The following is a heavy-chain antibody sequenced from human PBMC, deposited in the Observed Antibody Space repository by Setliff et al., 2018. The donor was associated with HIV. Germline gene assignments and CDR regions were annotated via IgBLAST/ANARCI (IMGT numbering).Heavy chain of an antibody. V-gene: IGHV3-11*06. CDR1: GFTFSEYA. Sequence: PGGSLRLSCITSGFTFSEYAMSWVRQAPGKGLEWLSYISSNSGSYTSYADSVKGRFTISRDNARNSLYLQMNSLRPEDTALYYCAKTNGWFLIDYWGQGTLVTVSS. D-gene: IGHD6-19*01. CDR3: AKTNGWFLIDY. J-gene: IGHJ4*02. CDR2: ISSNSGSYT.